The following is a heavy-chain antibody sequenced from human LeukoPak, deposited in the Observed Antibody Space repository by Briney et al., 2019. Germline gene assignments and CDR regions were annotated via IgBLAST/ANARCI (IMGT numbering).Heavy chain of an antibody. CDR1: GFTFDDYA. CDR3: AKGVGYDFWSGYLFDY. V-gene: IGHV3-9*03. D-gene: IGHD3-3*01. Sequence: GGSLRLSCAASGFTFDDYAMHWVRQAPGKGLEWVSGISWNSGSIGYADSVKGRFTISRDNAKNSLYLQMNSLRAEDMALYYCAKGVGYDFWSGYLFDYWGQGTLVTVSS. CDR2: ISWNSGSI. J-gene: IGHJ4*02.